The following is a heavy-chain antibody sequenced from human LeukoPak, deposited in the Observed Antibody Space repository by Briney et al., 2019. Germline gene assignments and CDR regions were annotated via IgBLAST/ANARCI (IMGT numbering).Heavy chain of an antibody. CDR1: GFSIGSGYY. J-gene: IGHJ4*02. D-gene: IGHD6-13*01. CDR3: AREFAGGSWYY. CDR2: IFHSGST. Sequence: SETLSLTCSVSGFSIGSGYYWGWIRQTPAKGLEWVGSIFHSGSTSYNLSLRNRVTLSMDTSKNQFSLRLTSVTAADTAVYYCAREFAGGSWYYWGQGVLVTVSS. V-gene: IGHV4-38-2*02.